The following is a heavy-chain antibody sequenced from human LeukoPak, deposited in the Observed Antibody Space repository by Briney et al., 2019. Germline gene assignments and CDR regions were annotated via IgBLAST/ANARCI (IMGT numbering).Heavy chain of an antibody. D-gene: IGHD6-13*01. V-gene: IGHV3-30*01. CDR3: AREVGAYSSSWYVDDYFDY. CDR2: ISYDGSNK. Sequence: GGSLRLSCAASGFTFSSHAMHWVRQAPGKGLEWVAVISYDGSNKYYADSVKGRFTISRDNSKNTLYLQMNSLRAEDTAVYYCAREVGAYSSSWYVDDYFDYWGQGTLVTVSS. J-gene: IGHJ4*02. CDR1: GFTFSSHA.